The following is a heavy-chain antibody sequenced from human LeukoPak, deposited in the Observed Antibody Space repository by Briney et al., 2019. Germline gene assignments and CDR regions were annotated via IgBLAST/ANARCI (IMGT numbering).Heavy chain of an antibody. V-gene: IGHV3-23*01. CDR2: ISGSGGST. Sequence: GGSLRLSCAASGFTFSSYAMSWVRQAPGKGLEWVSAISGSGGSTYYADSVKGRFTISRDNSKNTLYLQMNSLRAEDTAVYYCAKERTYYYGSGSYSSFDYWGQGTLVTVSS. J-gene: IGHJ4*02. CDR3: AKERTYYYGSGSYSSFDY. CDR1: GFTFSSYA. D-gene: IGHD3-10*01.